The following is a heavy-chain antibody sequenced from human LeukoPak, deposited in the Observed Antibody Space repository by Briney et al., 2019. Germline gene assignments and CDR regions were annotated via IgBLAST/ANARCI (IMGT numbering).Heavy chain of an antibody. CDR1: GYTFTSYG. CDR2: IIPIFGTA. Sequence: GASVKVSCKASGYTFTSYGISWVRQAPGQRLEWMGGIIPIFGTANYAQKFQGRVTITADESTSTAYMELSSLRSEDTAVYYCARVPGSGWYTFYYGMDVWGQGTTVTVSS. V-gene: IGHV1-69*13. D-gene: IGHD6-19*01. J-gene: IGHJ6*02. CDR3: ARVPGSGWYTFYYGMDV.